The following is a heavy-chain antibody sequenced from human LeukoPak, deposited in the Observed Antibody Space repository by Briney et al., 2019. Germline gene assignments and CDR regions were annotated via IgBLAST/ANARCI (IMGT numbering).Heavy chain of an antibody. V-gene: IGHV4-59*01. J-gene: IGHJ3*02. D-gene: IGHD3-22*01. CDR3: ARHDSSGYLDSFDI. CDR2: IHYTGST. Sequence: SETLSLTCTVSGGSISGYYWGWIRQSPGKGLEWIGYIHYTGSTNYNPSLKSRITISVDTSKSQVSLKLSSLTSADTAVYYCARHDSSGYLDSFDIWGQGTMVTVSS. CDR1: GGSISGYY.